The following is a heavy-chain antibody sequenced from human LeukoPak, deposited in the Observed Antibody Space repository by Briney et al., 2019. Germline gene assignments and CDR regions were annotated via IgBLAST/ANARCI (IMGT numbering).Heavy chain of an antibody. CDR2: ISGSGGST. Sequence: GGFLRLSCAASGFTFSSYAMSWVRQAPGKGLEWVSAISGSGGSTYYADSVKGRFTISRDNSKNTLYLQMNSLRAEDTAVYYCAKDLTVVVIAMDYWGQGTLVTVSS. D-gene: IGHD2-21*01. V-gene: IGHV3-23*01. CDR3: AKDLTVVVIAMDY. J-gene: IGHJ4*02. CDR1: GFTFSSYA.